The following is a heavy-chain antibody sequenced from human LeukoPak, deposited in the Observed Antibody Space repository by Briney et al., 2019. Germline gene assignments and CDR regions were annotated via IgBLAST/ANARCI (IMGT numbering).Heavy chain of an antibody. Sequence: ASVKVSCKASGYTFTSYDINWVRQATGQGLEWMGWMNPNSGNTGYAQKFQGRVTITADESTSTAYMELSSLRSEDTAVYYCARRLDYYYYMDVWGKGTTVTVSS. J-gene: IGHJ6*03. CDR1: GYTFTSYD. CDR2: MNPNSGNT. CDR3: ARRLDYYYYMDV. D-gene: IGHD5/OR15-5a*01. V-gene: IGHV1-8*01.